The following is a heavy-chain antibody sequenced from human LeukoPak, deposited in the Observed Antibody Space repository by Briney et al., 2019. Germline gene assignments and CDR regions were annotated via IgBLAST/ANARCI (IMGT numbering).Heavy chain of an antibody. D-gene: IGHD3-10*01. V-gene: IGHV4-59*01. J-gene: IGHJ4*02. CDR3: ARVGGSGRKRPFDY. CDR2: IYDSGST. CDR1: GGSISYYY. Sequence: SETLSLTCTVSGGSISYYYWSWIRQPPGKGLEWIGYIYDSGSTNYNPSLKSRVTISVDTSKNQFSLKVSSVTAADTAVYHCARVGGSGRKRPFDYWGQGTLVTVSS.